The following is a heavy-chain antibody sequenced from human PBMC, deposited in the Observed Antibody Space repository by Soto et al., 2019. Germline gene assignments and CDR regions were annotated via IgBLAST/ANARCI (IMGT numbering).Heavy chain of an antibody. CDR2: ITGNGGST. J-gene: IGHJ4*02. D-gene: IGHD2-21*01. Sequence: GGSLRLSCAASGFTFSNYAMSWVRQAPGKGLEWVSLITGNGGSTYYADSVQGRFTISRDNSKNTLYLQMNGLRADDTALYYCAKGEAAYCYGPTRGSNFDYWGQGTLVPVSS. V-gene: IGHV3-23*01. CDR3: AKGEAAYCYGPTRGSNFDY. CDR1: GFTFSNYA.